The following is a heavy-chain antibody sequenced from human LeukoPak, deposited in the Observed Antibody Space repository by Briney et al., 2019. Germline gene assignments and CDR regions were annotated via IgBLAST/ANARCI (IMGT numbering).Heavy chain of an antibody. CDR1: GGSFSGYY. V-gene: IGHV4-34*01. D-gene: IGHD4-17*01. CDR3: ARVTTVSRGYFQH. J-gene: IGHJ1*01. Sequence: PSETLSLTCAVYGGSFSGYYWSWIRQPPGKGLEWIGEINHSGSTNYNPSLESRVTISVDTSKNQFSLKLSSVTAADTAVYYCARVTTVSRGYFQHWGQGTLVTVSS. CDR2: INHSGST.